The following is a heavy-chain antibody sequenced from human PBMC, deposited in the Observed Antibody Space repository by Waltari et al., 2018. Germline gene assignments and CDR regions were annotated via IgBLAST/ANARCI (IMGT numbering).Heavy chain of an antibody. Sequence: EVQLVQSGAAVKKPGATVKISCKASGYTFPDYYMHWVQQAPGKGLEWMGRVDPEDGETIYAEKFQGRVTITADTSTDTAYMELSSLRSEDTAVYYGATRAGSREYYFDYWGQGTLVPVSS. V-gene: IGHV1-69-2*01. J-gene: IGHJ4*02. CDR1: GYTFPDYY. CDR3: ATRAGSREYYFDY. CDR2: VDPEDGET. D-gene: IGHD3-10*01.